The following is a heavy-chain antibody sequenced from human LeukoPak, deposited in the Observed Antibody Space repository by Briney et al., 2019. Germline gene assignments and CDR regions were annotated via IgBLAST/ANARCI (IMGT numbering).Heavy chain of an antibody. V-gene: IGHV1-69*05. CDR3: ARDRSRTFTMIEPDAFDI. J-gene: IGHJ3*02. Sequence: SVKVSCKASGGTFSSYAISWVRQAPGRGLEWMGGIIPIFGTANYAQKFQGRITITTDESTSTAYMELSSLRSEDTAVYYCARDRSRTFTMIEPDAFDIWGQGTMVTVSS. D-gene: IGHD3-22*01. CDR2: IIPIFGTA. CDR1: GGTFSSYA.